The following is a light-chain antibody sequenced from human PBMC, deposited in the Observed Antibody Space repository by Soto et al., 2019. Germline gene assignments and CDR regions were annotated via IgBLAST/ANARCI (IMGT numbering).Light chain of an antibody. CDR3: QQSISAPLT. CDR2: AAS. J-gene: IGKJ4*01. CDR1: QSISSY. V-gene: IGKV1-39*01. Sequence: DIQMTQSPSSLSASVGDRVTITCRASQSISSYLNWYQQRPGKAPKLLIYAASSLQSGVPSRFSGSGSGTGFTLTIAGLQPEDSATYFCQQSISAPLTFGGGTKVEIK.